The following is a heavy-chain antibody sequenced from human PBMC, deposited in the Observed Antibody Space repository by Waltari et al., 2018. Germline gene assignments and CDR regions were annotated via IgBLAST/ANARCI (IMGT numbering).Heavy chain of an antibody. J-gene: IGHJ3*02. CDR1: GGSLSSYY. CDR3: ARGPARITIFGVAGGAFDI. Sequence: QVQLQESGPGLVKPSETLSLTCTVSGGSLSSYYWSWIRQPPGNGLEWIGYIYSSGITNYNSSLKSRITISVDTSKNQFSLKLSFVTAADTAVYYCARGPARITIFGVAGGAFDIWGQGTMVTVSS. V-gene: IGHV4-59*01. CDR2: IYSSGIT. D-gene: IGHD3-3*01.